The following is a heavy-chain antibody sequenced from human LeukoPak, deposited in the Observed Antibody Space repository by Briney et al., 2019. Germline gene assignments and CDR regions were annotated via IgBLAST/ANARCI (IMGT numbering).Heavy chain of an antibody. D-gene: IGHD3-10*01. CDR1: GFTFNNYW. CDR2: IKQDGSEK. Sequence: GGSLRLSCAASGFTFNNYWMSWVRQAPGKGLEWVANIKQDGSEKYYVDSVKGRFTISRDNAKNSLYLQMNSLRAEDTAVYYCARESARVSQGSWGQGTLITVSS. CDR3: ARESARVSQGS. V-gene: IGHV3-7*01. J-gene: IGHJ4*02.